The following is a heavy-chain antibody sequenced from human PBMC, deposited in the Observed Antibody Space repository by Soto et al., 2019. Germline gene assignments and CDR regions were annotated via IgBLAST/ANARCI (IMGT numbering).Heavy chain of an antibody. CDR3: ARDGNCSSTSCYSWDYYYYYGMDV. Sequence: QVQLVQSGAEVKKPGASVKVSCKASGYTFTSYGISWVRQAPGQGLEWMGWISAYNGNTNYAQKLQGRVTMTTDTSTSTACMELRSLRSDDTAVYYCARDGNCSSTSCYSWDYYYYYGMDVWGQGTTVTVSS. V-gene: IGHV1-18*01. J-gene: IGHJ6*02. CDR1: GYTFTSYG. D-gene: IGHD2-2*02. CDR2: ISAYNGNT.